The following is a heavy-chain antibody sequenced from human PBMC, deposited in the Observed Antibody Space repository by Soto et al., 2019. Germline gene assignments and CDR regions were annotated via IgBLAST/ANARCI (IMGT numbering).Heavy chain of an antibody. CDR3: ARGNHMWRQLWYFDL. CDR2: IIPIFGTA. Sequence: QVQLVQSGAEVKKPGSSVTVSCKASGGTFSSYTISWVRQAPGQGLEWMGGIIPIFGTANYAQKFQGRVTITPADSTGTADMELGSLRSEDTAVYYRARGNHMWRQLWYFDLWGRGALVTVSS. D-gene: IGHD5-12*01. J-gene: IGHJ2*01. V-gene: IGHV1-69*05. CDR1: GGTFSSYT.